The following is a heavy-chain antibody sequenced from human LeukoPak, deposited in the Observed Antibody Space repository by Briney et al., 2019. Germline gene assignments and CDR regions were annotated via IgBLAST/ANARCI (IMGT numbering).Heavy chain of an antibody. CDR2: IYYSGST. Sequence: SETLSLTCTVSGGSISSSSYYWGWIRQPPGKGLEGIGSIYYSGSTYYNPSLKSRVTISVDTSKNQFSLKLSSVTAADTAVYYCAGRTAMGPFDYWGQGTLVTVSS. CDR1: GGSISSSSYY. D-gene: IGHD5-18*01. V-gene: IGHV4-39*07. J-gene: IGHJ4*02. CDR3: AGRTAMGPFDY.